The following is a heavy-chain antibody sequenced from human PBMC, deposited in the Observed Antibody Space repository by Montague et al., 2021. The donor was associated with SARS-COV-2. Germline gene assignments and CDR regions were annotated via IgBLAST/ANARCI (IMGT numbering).Heavy chain of an antibody. CDR3: TRSWGWKEPHYYFDH. Sequence: CAISGDSVSSNSAAWNWIRQSPSRGLECLGRTYFRSKWYSEYAFSVNGRITINADTSTNQFSLQVNSVTPEDTAIYYCTRSWGWKEPHYYFDHWGQGTLVIVSS. J-gene: IGHJ4*02. D-gene: IGHD1-14*01. CDR2: TYFRSKWYS. CDR1: GDSVSSNSAA. V-gene: IGHV6-1*01.